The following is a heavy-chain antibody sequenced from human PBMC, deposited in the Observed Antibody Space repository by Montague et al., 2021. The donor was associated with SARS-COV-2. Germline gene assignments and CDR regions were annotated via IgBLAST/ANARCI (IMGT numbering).Heavy chain of an antibody. J-gene: IGHJ4*01. D-gene: IGHD1-26*01. V-gene: IGHV3-7*03. CDR1: GFTFSSYW. CDR3: ARDSRIVGATGGMDV. CDR2: IKPDGGEK. Sequence: RLSWSASGFTFSSYWMSWVRQTPGKGLEWVANIKPDGGEKHYVDSVKGRFTISRDNAKNSLNLQMDSLRAEDTALYYCARDSRIVGATGGMDVWGQGTLVTVSS.